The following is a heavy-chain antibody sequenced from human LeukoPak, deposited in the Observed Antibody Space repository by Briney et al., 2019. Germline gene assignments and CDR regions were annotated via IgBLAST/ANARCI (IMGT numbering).Heavy chain of an antibody. CDR2: ITTNGGRT. CDR3: AIMHGYSDGTGYWVQ. D-gene: IGHD3-9*01. CDR1: GFTFASYG. V-gene: IGHV3-23*01. J-gene: IGHJ1*01. Sequence: GSLRLSCAASGFTFASYGMSWVRQAPGKGLEWVSFITTNGGRTSYADSVEGRFTISRDNPRNTLYMQMNSLRDEDTAVYYCAIMHGYSDGTGYWVQWGQGTLVTVSS.